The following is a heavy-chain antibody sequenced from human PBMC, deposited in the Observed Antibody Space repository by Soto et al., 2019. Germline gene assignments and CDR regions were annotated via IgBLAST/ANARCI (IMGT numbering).Heavy chain of an antibody. Sequence: QVQLVQSGAEVKKPGSSVKVSCKASGGTFTSYAISWVRRAPGQGLEWMGGIIPIFGTANYAQKLQGRVTITADESTSTAYMELSSLRSEDTAVYYCAREKADSSGYYSYYFDYWGQGTLVTVSS. V-gene: IGHV1-69*01. CDR1: GGTFTSYA. J-gene: IGHJ4*02. CDR3: AREKADSSGYYSYYFDY. CDR2: IIPIFGTA. D-gene: IGHD3-22*01.